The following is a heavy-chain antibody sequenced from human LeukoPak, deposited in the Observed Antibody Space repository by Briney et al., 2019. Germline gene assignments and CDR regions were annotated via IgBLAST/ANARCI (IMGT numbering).Heavy chain of an antibody. CDR2: IYYSGST. J-gene: IGHJ4*02. CDR3: ASRVLLWFGELDPTPID. V-gene: IGHV4-31*03. Sequence: PSQTLSLTCTVSGGSISSGDYYWSWIRQHPGKGLEWIGYIYYSGSTYYNPSLKSRVTISVDTSKNQFSLKLSSVTAADTAVYYCASRVLLWFGELDPTPIDWGQGTLVTVSS. CDR1: GGSISSGDYY. D-gene: IGHD3-10*01.